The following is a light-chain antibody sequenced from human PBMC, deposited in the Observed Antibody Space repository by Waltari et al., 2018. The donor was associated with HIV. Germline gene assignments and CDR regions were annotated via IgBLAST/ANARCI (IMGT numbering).Light chain of an antibody. CDR1: QTISGY. J-gene: IGKJ2*01. V-gene: IGKV3-11*01. CDR3: QERTNWPQYT. CDR2: EAS. Sequence: EIVLTQSPATLSLSPGESATLSCWASQTISGYLAWYQQRPGQAPRLLMYEASNRAAGIPARFNGGGSGTDFTLTISSLEAEDSAVYYCQERTNWPQYTFGQGTKLEIK.